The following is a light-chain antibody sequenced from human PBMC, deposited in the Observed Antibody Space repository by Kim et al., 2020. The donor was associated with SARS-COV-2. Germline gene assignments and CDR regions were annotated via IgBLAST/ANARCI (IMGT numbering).Light chain of an antibody. CDR3: LQYSSSRS. CDR2: GAL. CDR1: QPIYDYY. V-gene: IGKV3-20*01. Sequence: PGDRATPSCRASQPIYDYYLSWYQQRPGQAPRLLIYGALNRATGIPNRFSGSGSGADFTLTIDRLEPEDFATYYCLQYSSSRSFGQGTKLEI. J-gene: IGKJ2*04.